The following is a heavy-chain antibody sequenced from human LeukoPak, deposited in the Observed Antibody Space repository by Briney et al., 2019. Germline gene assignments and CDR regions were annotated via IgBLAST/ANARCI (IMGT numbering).Heavy chain of an antibody. Sequence: GGSLRLSCAASGFTFSGYSINWVRQAPGKGLEWVSSISSSSTYIYYGDSVRGRFTISRANAKNSLYLQMHSLRAEDTAVYYCARDSDYGGSFDIWGQGTMVTVSS. CDR2: ISSSSTYI. J-gene: IGHJ3*02. CDR3: ARDSDYGGSFDI. D-gene: IGHD4-23*01. CDR1: GFTFSGYS. V-gene: IGHV3-21*04.